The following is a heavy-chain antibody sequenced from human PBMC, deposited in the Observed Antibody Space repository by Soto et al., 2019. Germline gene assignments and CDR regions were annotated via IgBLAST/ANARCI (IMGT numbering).Heavy chain of an antibody. V-gene: IGHV1-18*01. CDR3: ARDFRWAPARPNWFDP. J-gene: IGHJ5*02. Sequence: ASVKVSCKASGYTFTSYGISWVRQAPGQGLEWMGWISAYNGNTNYAQKLQGRVTMTTDTSTSTAYMELRSLRSDDTAVYYCARDFRWAPARPNWFDPWGQGTLVTVSS. CDR2: ISAYNGNT. D-gene: IGHD2-2*01. CDR1: GYTFTSYG.